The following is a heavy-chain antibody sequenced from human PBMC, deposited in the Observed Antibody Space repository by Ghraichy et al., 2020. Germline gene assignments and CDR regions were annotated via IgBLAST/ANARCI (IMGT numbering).Heavy chain of an antibody. D-gene: IGHD4-17*01. CDR3: AADPYGDYVHYYYYYGMDV. Sequence: SVKVSCKASGFTFTSSAVQWVRQARGQRLEWIGWIVVGSGNTNYAQKFQERVTITRDMSTSTAYMELSSLRSEDTAVYYCAADPYGDYVHYYYYYGMDVWGQGTTVTVSS. CDR2: IVVGSGNT. J-gene: IGHJ6*02. CDR1: GFTFTSSA. V-gene: IGHV1-58*01.